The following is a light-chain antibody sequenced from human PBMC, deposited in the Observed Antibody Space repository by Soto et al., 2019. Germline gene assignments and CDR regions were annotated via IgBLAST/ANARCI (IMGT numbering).Light chain of an antibody. J-gene: IGLJ2*01. V-gene: IGLV1-47*01. Sequence: QSVLTQPPSGSGTPGQRVNISCSGSSSNIGSNYVYWYRQFPGTAPKLLIQRNNQRPSGVPARFSGSKSGTSASLAISGLRSEDEADYYCGGWDDSLSGPVFGGGSKVTVL. CDR2: RNN. CDR3: GGWDDSLSGPV. CDR1: SSNIGSNY.